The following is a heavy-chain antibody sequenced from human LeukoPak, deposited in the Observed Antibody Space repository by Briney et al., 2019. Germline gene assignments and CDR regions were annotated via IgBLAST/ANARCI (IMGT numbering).Heavy chain of an antibody. CDR2: ISSGGSTI. J-gene: IGHJ4*02. CDR3: ARGLAIPVARHFDY. V-gene: IGHV3-48*03. D-gene: IGHD6-19*01. CDR1: GFTFSRYE. Sequence: GGSLRLSCAASGFTFSRYEMNWVRQAPGEGLEWVSYISSGGSTINYADSVRGRFTISRDNVKNSLYLQMNSLRAEDTAVYYCARGLAIPVARHFDYWGAGNLVTVSP.